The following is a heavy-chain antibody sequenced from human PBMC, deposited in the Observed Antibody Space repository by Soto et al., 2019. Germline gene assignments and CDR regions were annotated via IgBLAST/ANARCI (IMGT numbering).Heavy chain of an antibody. CDR1: SGSMSGYY. D-gene: IGHD3-3*01. J-gene: IGHJ3*02. CDR2: IYYSGST. CDR3: ARAGDYDFWSGYSNDAFDI. V-gene: IGHV4-59*01. Sequence: LSLTCTVSSGSMSGYYWNWIRQPPGKGLEWIGYIYYSGSTNYNPSLKSRVTISVDTSKNQFSLKLSSVTAADTAVYYCARAGDYDFWSGYSNDAFDIWGQGTMVTVSS.